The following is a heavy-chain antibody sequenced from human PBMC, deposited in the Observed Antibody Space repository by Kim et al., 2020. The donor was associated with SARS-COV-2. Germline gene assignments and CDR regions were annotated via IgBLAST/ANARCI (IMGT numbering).Heavy chain of an antibody. J-gene: IGHJ5*02. CDR2: FDPADSQT. CDR3: ARHTGQQPNNWFDP. D-gene: IGHD6-13*01. V-gene: IGHV5-10-1*01. Sequence: GESLKISCKGSEYTFTSYWITWVRQMPGKGLEWMGRFDPADSQTYYCPSFQGHVTISVDKSISTAYVQWSSLEASDTAMYYCARHTGQQPNNWFDPWGQGTLVTVSS. CDR1: EYTFTSYW.